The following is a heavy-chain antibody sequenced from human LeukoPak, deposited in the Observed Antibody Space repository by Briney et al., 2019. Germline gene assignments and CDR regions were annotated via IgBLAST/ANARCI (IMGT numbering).Heavy chain of an antibody. D-gene: IGHD3-16*01. CDR1: GFTFSSYG. CDR2: IWYDGSNK. CDR3: ARGFGPAPFDY. Sequence: PGGSLRLSCAASGFTFSSYGMHWVRQAPGKGLEWVAVIWYDGSNKYYADSVKGRFTISRDNSKNTLYLQMNSLRAEDTAVYYCARGFGPAPFDYWGQGTLVTVSS. J-gene: IGHJ4*02. V-gene: IGHV3-33*01.